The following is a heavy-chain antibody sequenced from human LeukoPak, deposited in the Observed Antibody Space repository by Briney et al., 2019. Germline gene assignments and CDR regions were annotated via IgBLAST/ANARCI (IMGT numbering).Heavy chain of an antibody. J-gene: IGHJ5*02. Sequence: SQTLSLTCTVSGGAISSGGYHWSWLRQSAGKGLEWIGRIYMTGTTTYNPSLKSRLTITVDKSKNQFSLQLNSVTAADTAVYFCARSKGNDWYEMGWFDTWGQGNQVTVSS. V-gene: IGHV4-61*02. CDR1: GGAISSGGYH. CDR3: ARSKGNDWYEMGWFDT. CDR2: IYMTGTT. D-gene: IGHD3-9*01.